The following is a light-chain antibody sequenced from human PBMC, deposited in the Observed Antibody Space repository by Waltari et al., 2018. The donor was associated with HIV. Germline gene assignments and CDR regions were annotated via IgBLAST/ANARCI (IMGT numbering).Light chain of an antibody. Sequence: EIVLTQSPGTLSLSPGERATLSCRASQSVTSSFLSWYQQKPGQAPRLLIYGASSRATGIPDRFSGGGSRTDFTLTISRLEPEDFAVYYCQQYGSSPLTFGGGTKVDIK. CDR2: GAS. J-gene: IGKJ4*01. CDR3: QQYGSSPLT. CDR1: QSVTSSF. V-gene: IGKV3-20*01.